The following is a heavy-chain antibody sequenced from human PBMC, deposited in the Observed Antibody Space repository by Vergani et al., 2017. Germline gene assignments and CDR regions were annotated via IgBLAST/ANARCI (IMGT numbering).Heavy chain of an antibody. V-gene: IGHV3-30*02. D-gene: IGHD2-2*01. J-gene: IGHJ6*02. Sequence: QVQLVESGGGVVQPGGSLRLSCAASGFTFSSYGTHWVRQAPGKGLEWVAFIRYDGSNKYYADSVKGLFTISRDNSKNTLYLKMNSRRAEDTAVYYCAKVVVVVPAGRQGYYGMDVWGQGTTVTVSS. CDR2: IRYDGSNK. CDR3: AKVVVVVPAGRQGYYGMDV. CDR1: GFTFSSYG.